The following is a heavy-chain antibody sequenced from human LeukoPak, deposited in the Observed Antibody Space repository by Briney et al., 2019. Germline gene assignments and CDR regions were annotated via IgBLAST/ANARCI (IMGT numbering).Heavy chain of an antibody. J-gene: IGHJ4*02. CDR3: ARDDLGSRTAVVPFDY. CDR2: IPYDGSNK. V-gene: IGHV3-30*09. CDR1: GFTFSSYA. D-gene: IGHD5-18*01. Sequence: GGSLRLSCAASGFTFSSYAMHWVRQAPGKGLEWVAVIPYDGSNKYYADSVKGRFAISRDNSKNTLYLQMNSLRAEDTAVYYCARDDLGSRTAVVPFDYWGQGTLVTVSS.